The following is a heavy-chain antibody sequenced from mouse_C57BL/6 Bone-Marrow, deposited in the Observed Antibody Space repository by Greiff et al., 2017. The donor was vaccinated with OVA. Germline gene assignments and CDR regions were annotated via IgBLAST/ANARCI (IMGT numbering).Heavy chain of an antibody. V-gene: IGHV1-54*01. Sequence: QVQLQQSGAELVRPGTSVKVSCKASGYAFTNYLIEWVKQRPGQGLEWIGVINPGSGGTNYNEKFKGKATLTADKTSSTAYMQLSSLTSEDSAVYFCARDYGNWDYWGQGTTLTVSS. CDR3: ARDYGNWDY. D-gene: IGHD2-1*01. J-gene: IGHJ2*01. CDR1: GYAFTNYL. CDR2: INPGSGGT.